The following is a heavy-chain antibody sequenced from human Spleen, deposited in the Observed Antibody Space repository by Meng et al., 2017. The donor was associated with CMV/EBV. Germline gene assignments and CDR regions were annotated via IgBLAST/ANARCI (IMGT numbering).Heavy chain of an antibody. J-gene: IGHJ4*02. D-gene: IGHD3-22*01. CDR2: IYASGET. V-gene: IGHV4-4*07. CDR1: GGSISSYY. CDR3: ARGAYYYDNSDFGHGF. Sequence: QVQVPRSGPGLGTPSETPDLSWTGSGGSISSYYWSWFRQPDGKGLEWIGRIYASGETNFNPSLKSRLTMSVDTSQNQLSLNLRSVTAADTAVYYCARGAYYYDNSDFGHGFWGQGTLVTVSS.